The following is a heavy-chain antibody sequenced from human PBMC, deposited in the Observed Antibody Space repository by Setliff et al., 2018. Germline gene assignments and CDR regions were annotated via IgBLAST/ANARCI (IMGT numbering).Heavy chain of an antibody. D-gene: IGHD3-22*01. CDR3: ARMPTSGYYASPNYYMDV. J-gene: IGHJ6*03. V-gene: IGHV3-21*01. CDR1: EFRFSDYN. CDR2: ISPSGSFI. Sequence: GGSLRLSCAASEFRFSDYNMNWVRQAPGKGLEWVASISPSGSFIYYADSVKGRFTISRDNSRRSVLLQIDSLRVEDTAVYFCARMPTSGYYASPNYYMDVWGKGTTVTVSS.